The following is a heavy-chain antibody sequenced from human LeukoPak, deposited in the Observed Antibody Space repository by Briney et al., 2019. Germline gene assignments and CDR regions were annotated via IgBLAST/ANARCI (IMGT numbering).Heavy chain of an antibody. CDR3: ASGGFEELEFDY. J-gene: IGHJ4*02. D-gene: IGHD3-10*01. V-gene: IGHV3-21*01. CDR1: GFTFSSYS. CDR2: ISSSSSYI. Sequence: PGGSLRLSCAASGFTFSSYSMNWVRQAPGKGLEWVSSISSSSSYIYYADSVKGRFTISRDNAKNSLYLQMNSLRAEDTAVYYCASGGFEELEFDYWGQGTLVTVSS.